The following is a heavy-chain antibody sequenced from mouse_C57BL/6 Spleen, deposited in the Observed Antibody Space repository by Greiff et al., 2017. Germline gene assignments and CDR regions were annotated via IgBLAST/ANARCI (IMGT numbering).Heavy chain of an antibody. CDR3: ARKNYSNYGFDY. V-gene: IGHV2-2*01. Sequence: QVQLQQSGPGLVQPSQSLSITCTVSGFSLTSYGVHWVRQSPGKGLEWLGVIWSGGSTDYNAAFISRLSISKDNSKSQVFFKMNNLQADDTAIYYCARKNYSNYGFDYWGQGTTLTVSS. CDR2: IWSGGST. J-gene: IGHJ2*01. CDR1: GFSLTSYG. D-gene: IGHD2-5*01.